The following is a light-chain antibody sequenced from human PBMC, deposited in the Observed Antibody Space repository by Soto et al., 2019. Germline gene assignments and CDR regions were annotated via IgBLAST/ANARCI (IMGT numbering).Light chain of an antibody. Sequence: IQLTQSPSSLSASVGDRVTITCXASQGISSYLAWYQQKPGKAPKLLIYAASTLQSGVPSRFSGSGSGTDFTLTISSLQPEDFAVYYCQQYHNWPITFGQGTRLEIK. CDR3: QQYHNWPIT. CDR1: QGISSY. V-gene: IGKV1-9*01. J-gene: IGKJ5*01. CDR2: AAS.